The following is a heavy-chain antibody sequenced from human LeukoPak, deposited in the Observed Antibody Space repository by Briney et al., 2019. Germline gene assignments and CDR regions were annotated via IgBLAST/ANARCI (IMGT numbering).Heavy chain of an antibody. V-gene: IGHV3-23*01. CDR1: GFTFRSFA. CDR2: ISASGHYI. Sequence: PGGSLRLSCEASGFTFRSFAMSWVRQAPGKGLEWLSGISASGHYIYQADSVKGRFTISRDNSKNTPYIEINSLRVEDTAVYYCARDGSWGDYQFYFYMDVWGKGTRVTVSS. CDR3: ARDGSWGDYQFYFYMDV. J-gene: IGHJ6*03. D-gene: IGHD2-2*01.